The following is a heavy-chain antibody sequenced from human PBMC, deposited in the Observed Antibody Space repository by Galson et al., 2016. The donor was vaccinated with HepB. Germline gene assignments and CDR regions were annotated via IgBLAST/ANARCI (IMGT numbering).Heavy chain of an antibody. D-gene: IGHD2-21*02. CDR1: GFTFSTYN. J-gene: IGHJ3*02. CDR2: ISGSGGST. V-gene: IGHV3-23*01. Sequence: SLRLSCAASGFTFSTYNKNWVRQAPGKGLEWVSGISGSGGSTYYADSVKGRFTITRDSSLYLQMNSLRVEDTAVYYCASQGYCGGDCYKGLGAFDIWGPGTMVTVSS. CDR3: ASQGYCGGDCYKGLGAFDI.